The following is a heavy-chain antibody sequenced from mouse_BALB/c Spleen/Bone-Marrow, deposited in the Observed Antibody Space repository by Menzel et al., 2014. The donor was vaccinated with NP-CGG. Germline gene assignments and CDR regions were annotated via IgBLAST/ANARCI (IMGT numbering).Heavy chain of an antibody. V-gene: IGHV5-9-2*01. Sequence: EVQVVESGGGLVKSGGSLKLSCAASGFSFNSYGMSWVRQTPEKRLEWVATISGGGSYTFYPDSAKGRFTISRDNAKNNLYLQLSSLRSEDTALYYCARHAYYDQTEVSFVYWGQGTLITVSA. D-gene: IGHD2-4*01. CDR3: ARHAYYDQTEVSFVY. J-gene: IGHJ3*01. CDR2: ISGGGSYT. CDR1: GFSFNSYG.